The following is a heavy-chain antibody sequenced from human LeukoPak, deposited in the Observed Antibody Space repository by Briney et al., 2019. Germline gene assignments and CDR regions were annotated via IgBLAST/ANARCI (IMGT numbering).Heavy chain of an antibody. CDR1: GGSISSGGYS. D-gene: IGHD3-22*01. V-gene: IGHV4-30-2*01. Sequence: PSQTLSLTCAVSGGSISSGGYSWGWIRQPPGKGLECIVHIYRSGTAYYNPSLKSRVTISVDRSKNQFSLKLSSVTAADTAVYYCARGYDSSGYYLTNWFDPWGQGTLVTVSS. J-gene: IGHJ5*02. CDR3: ARGYDSSGYYLTNWFDP. CDR2: IYRSGTA.